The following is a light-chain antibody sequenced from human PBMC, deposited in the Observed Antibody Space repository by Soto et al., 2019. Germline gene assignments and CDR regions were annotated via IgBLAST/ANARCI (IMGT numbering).Light chain of an antibody. V-gene: IGKV3-20*01. Sequence: EIVLTQSPGTLSFSPWERATLSFSSSQSVLSSYLAWYHQKPRQAPRLLICGASSRTTGIPGRFSGSGSGTDFTLTISRLEPEDFAVYYCQQYGSSPLTFGGGTKVDIK. CDR1: QSVLSSY. CDR3: QQYGSSPLT. J-gene: IGKJ4*01. CDR2: GAS.